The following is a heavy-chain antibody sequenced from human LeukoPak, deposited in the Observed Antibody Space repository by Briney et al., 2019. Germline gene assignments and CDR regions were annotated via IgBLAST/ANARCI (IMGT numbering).Heavy chain of an antibody. CDR2: IYSGGTT. V-gene: IGHV3-66*02. CDR3: ARDHYDSSGYYPY. CDR1: GFTFSHHG. Sequence: PGGSLRRSCAASGFTFSHHGMNWVRQAPGKGLEWVSLIYSGGTTYYADSVKGRFTISRDNSKNTLYLQMNSLRAEYTAVYYCARDHYDSSGYYPYWGQGTLVTVSS. J-gene: IGHJ4*02. D-gene: IGHD3-22*01.